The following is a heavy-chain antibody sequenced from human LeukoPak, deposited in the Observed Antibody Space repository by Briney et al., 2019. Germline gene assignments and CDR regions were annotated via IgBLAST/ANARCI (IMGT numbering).Heavy chain of an antibody. CDR2: ISYDGSNK. CDR3: AREGSDAFDI. V-gene: IGHV3-30*03. Sequence: GGSLRLSCAASEFTFSSFGMHWVRQAPGKGLEWVAVISYDGSNKYYADSVKGRFTISRDNSKSTLYLQMNSLRAEDTAVYYCAREGSDAFDIWGQGTMVTVSS. CDR1: EFTFSSFG. J-gene: IGHJ3*02.